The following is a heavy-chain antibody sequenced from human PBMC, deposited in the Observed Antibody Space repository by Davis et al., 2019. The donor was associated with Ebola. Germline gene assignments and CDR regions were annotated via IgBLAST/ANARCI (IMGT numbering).Heavy chain of an antibody. CDR2: LYYTGST. V-gene: IGHV4-34*01. D-gene: IGHD3-3*01. CDR1: GGSFSGYY. Sequence: SETLSLTCAVYGGSFSGYYWAWIRQPPGKGLEWIGSLYYTGSTYNNPSLKSRVTISVDMSKNQFSLQLSSVTAADTAVYYCARQGWSGYSLRHWLDPWGRGTLVTVSS. J-gene: IGHJ5*02. CDR3: ARQGWSGYSLRHWLDP.